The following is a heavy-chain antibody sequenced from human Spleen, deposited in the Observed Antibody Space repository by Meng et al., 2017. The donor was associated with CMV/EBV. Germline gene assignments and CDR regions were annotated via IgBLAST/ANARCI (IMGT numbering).Heavy chain of an antibody. V-gene: IGHV1-69-2*01. CDR1: GYTFTDYY. J-gene: IGHJ4*02. CDR2: IDPEDGEA. CDR3: QSRGGDQPRFFDY. Sequence: CKVSGYTFTDYYMHWVKQAPGKGLEWMGLIDPEDGEAIHAEKFQGRVTITADTSTDTGYMELSSLRSEDTAVYYCQSRGGDQPRFFDYWGQGTLVTVSS. D-gene: IGHD2-21*02.